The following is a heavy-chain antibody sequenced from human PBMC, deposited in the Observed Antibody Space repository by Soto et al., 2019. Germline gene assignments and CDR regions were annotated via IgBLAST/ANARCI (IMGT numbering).Heavy chain of an antibody. CDR2: ISGRGGSS. CDR1: GFPFRTYA. D-gene: IGHD6-13*01. J-gene: IGHJ6*02. CDR3: AKVTKRAAAGRYEYYKYGMDV. V-gene: IGHV3-23*01. Sequence: EVQLLESGGALEHPGGSLRLSCAASGFPFRTYAMTWVRLAPGKGLEWVSVISGRGGSSYYAASVKGRFTISRDNSKNTLYLQMNGLRAEDTALYYCAKVTKRAAAGRYEYYKYGMDVWGQGTTVTVSS.